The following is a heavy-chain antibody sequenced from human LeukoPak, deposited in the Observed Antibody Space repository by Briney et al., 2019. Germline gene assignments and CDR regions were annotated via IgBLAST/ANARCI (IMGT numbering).Heavy chain of an antibody. D-gene: IGHD4-17*01. CDR2: INGYSGDT. Sequence: ASVKVSCKASGYTFTSYGLIWVRQAPGQGLEWMGWINGYSGDTDYARKFQGRVTMTTETSTNTAYMELRSLRSDDTAVYYCARVTTHSEYWGQGTLVTVSS. CDR1: GYTFTSYG. CDR3: ARVTTHSEY. J-gene: IGHJ4*02. V-gene: IGHV1-18*01.